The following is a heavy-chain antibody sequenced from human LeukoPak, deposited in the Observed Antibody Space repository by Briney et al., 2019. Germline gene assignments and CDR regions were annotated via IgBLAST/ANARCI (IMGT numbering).Heavy chain of an antibody. CDR1: GYTFTSYG. CDR3: ARDMMGGEYYYDSSGYLDY. Sequence: GASVKLSCKASGYTFTSYGISWVRQAPGQGPEWMGWMSAYNGNTNYAQKLQGRVTMTTDTSTSTAYMELRSLRSDDTAVFYCARDMMGGEYYYDSSGYLDYWGQGTLVTVSS. J-gene: IGHJ4*02. CDR2: MSAYNGNT. D-gene: IGHD3-22*01. V-gene: IGHV1-18*01.